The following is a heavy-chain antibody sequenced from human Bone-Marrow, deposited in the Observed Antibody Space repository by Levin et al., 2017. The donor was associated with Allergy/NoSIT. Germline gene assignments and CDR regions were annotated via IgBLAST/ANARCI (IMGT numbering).Heavy chain of an antibody. D-gene: IGHD4-23*01. V-gene: IGHV3-23*01. CDR2: ITNSGRT. J-gene: IGHJ4*02. Sequence: GESLKISCAASGFTFSNYAMSWVRQAPGKGLEWVSAITNSGRTYYADSVKGRFTVSRDNSKNTLYLQMNSLRADDTAVYYCAKEMTTVVPVFDYWGQGTLVTVSS. CDR3: AKEMTTVVPVFDY. CDR1: GFTFSNYA.